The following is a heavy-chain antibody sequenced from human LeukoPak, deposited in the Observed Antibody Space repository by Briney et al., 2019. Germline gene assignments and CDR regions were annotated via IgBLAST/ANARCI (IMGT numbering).Heavy chain of an antibody. V-gene: IGHV3-21*01. CDR2: ISSGSSYI. J-gene: IGHJ4*02. D-gene: IGHD6-13*01. Sequence: GGSLRLSCAASGFTFSSYSMNWVRQAPGKGLEWVSSISSGSSYIYYADSVKGRFTISRDNAKNSLYLQMNSLRAEDTAVYYCARDSSTAGDNFDYWGQGTLVTVSS. CDR3: ARDSSTAGDNFDY. CDR1: GFTFSSYS.